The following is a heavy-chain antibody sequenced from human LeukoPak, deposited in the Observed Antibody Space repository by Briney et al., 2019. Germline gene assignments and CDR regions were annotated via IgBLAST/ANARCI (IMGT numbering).Heavy chain of an antibody. Sequence: GLEWIGYIHYSGSTSYNPSLKSRVTISVDTSKNQFSLKLTSVTSADTAVYYCARDAGATAYWGQGALVTVSS. CDR3: ARDAGATAY. V-gene: IGHV4-59*01. CDR2: IHYSGST. J-gene: IGHJ4*02. D-gene: IGHD4/OR15-4a*01.